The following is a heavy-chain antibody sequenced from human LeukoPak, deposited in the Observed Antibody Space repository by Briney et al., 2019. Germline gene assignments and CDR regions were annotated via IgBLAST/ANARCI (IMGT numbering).Heavy chain of an antibody. CDR1: GYTFTGYY. CDR2: ISAYNGNT. J-gene: IGHJ6*02. CDR3: ARERGGYCSGGSCFYYYYGMDV. Sequence: ASVKVSCKASGYTFTGYYMHWVRQAPGQGLEWMGWISAYNGNTNYAQKLQGRVTMTTDTSTSTAYMELRSLRSDDTAVYYCARERGGYCSGGSCFYYYYGMDVWGQGTTVTVSS. V-gene: IGHV1-18*04. D-gene: IGHD2-15*01.